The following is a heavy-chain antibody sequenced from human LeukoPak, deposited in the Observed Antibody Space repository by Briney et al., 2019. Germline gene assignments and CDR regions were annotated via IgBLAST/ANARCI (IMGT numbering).Heavy chain of an antibody. CDR2: IYYSGST. V-gene: IGHV4-59*08. D-gene: IGHD3-9*01. Sequence: PSETLSLTCTVSGGSISSYYWSWIRQPPGKGLEWIGYIYYSGSTNYNPSLKSRVTISVDTSKNQFSLKLSSVTAADTAVYYCARYYDILTGPLGYFDYWGQGTLVTVSS. CDR3: ARYYDILTGPLGYFDY. CDR1: GGSISSYY. J-gene: IGHJ4*02.